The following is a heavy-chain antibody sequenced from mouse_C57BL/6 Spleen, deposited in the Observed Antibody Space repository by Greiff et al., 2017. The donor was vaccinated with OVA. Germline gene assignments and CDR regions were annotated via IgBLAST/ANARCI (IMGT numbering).Heavy chain of an antibody. J-gene: IGHJ3*01. Sequence: EVKLQESGEGLVKPGGSLKLSCAASGFTFSSYAMSWVRQTPEKRLEWVAYISSGGDYIYYADTVKGRFTISRDNARNTLYLQMSSLKSEDTAMYYCTRDGDHAGFAYWGQGTLVTVSA. CDR3: TRDGDHAGFAY. CDR2: ISSGGDYI. CDR1: GFTFSSYA. D-gene: IGHD2-3*01. V-gene: IGHV5-9-1*02.